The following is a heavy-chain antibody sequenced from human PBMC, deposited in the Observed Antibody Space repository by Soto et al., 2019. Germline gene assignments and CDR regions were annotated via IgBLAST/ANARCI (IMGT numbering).Heavy chain of an antibody. Sequence: SVKVSCKASGYSLTGYYVHWVRQAPGQGLEWMGWINPNSGGTNYAQKFQGRVTMTRDTSISTAYMELSRLRSDDTAVYYCARVANTIFGVVIIHPSHYYYGMDVWGQGTTVTVSS. J-gene: IGHJ6*02. V-gene: IGHV1-2*02. D-gene: IGHD3-3*01. CDR2: INPNSGGT. CDR3: ARVANTIFGVVIIHPSHYYYGMDV. CDR1: GYSLTGYY.